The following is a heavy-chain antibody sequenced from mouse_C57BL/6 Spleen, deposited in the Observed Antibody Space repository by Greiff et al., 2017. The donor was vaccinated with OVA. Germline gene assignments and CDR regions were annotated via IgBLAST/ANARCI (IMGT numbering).Heavy chain of an antibody. D-gene: IGHD2-3*01. CDR2: ISYDGSN. Sequence: EVQLKESGPGLVKPSQSLSLTCSVTGYSITSGYYWNWIRQFPGNKLEWMGYISYDGSNNYNPSLKNRISITRDTSKNQFFLKLNSVTTEDTATYYCARDDDGYLGFAYWGQGTLVTVSA. V-gene: IGHV3-6*01. CDR1: GYSITSGYY. CDR3: ARDDDGYLGFAY. J-gene: IGHJ3*01.